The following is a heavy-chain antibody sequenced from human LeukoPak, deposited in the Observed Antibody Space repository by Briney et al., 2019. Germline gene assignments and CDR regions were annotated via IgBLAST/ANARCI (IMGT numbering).Heavy chain of an antibody. D-gene: IGHD2/OR15-2a*01. CDR1: GFTLSSYG. V-gene: IGHV3-30*02. CDR2: IRYDGSNK. J-gene: IGHJ4*02. CDR3: AKDPFDEDYFDY. Sequence: PGGSLRLSCAASGFTLSSYGMHWVRQAPGKGLEWVAFIRYDGSNKYYADSVKGRFTISRDNSKNTLYLQMNSLRAEDTAVYYCAKDPFDEDYFDYWGQGTLVTVSS.